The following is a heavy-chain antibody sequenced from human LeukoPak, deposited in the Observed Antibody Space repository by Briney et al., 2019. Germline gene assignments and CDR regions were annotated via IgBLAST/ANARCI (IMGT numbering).Heavy chain of an antibody. V-gene: IGHV5-51*01. Sequence: GESLKISCKGSGYSFTSYWIGWVRQMPGKGLEWMGIIYPGDSDTRYSPSFQGQVTISADKSISTAYLQWSNLKASDTAMYYCARARGSSWYGHYFDYWGQGTLVTVSS. CDR3: ARARGSSWYGHYFDY. J-gene: IGHJ4*02. CDR1: GYSFTSYW. CDR2: IYPGDSDT. D-gene: IGHD6-13*01.